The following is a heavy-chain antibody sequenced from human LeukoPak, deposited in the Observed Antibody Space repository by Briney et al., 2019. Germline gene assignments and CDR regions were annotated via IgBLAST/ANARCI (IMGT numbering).Heavy chain of an antibody. J-gene: IGHJ5*02. Sequence: SVKVSCKAFRYTFTSNYMHWVRQAPAQGPEWMGVISPTGGSTTYAQKFQDRLTLTRDMSTSTDYLELSSLRSEDTAVYYCARDNSVRDEAWWFNPWGQGTLVTVSS. CDR2: ISPTGGST. D-gene: IGHD5-24*01. CDR1: RYTFTSNY. CDR3: ARDNSVRDEAWWFNP. V-gene: IGHV1-46*01.